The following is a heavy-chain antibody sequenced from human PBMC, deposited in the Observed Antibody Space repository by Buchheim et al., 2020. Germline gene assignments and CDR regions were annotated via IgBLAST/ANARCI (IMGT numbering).Heavy chain of an antibody. CDR1: GYSFTSYW. Sequence: EVQLVQSGAEVKKPGESLRISCKGSGYSFTSYWISWVRQMPGKGLEWMGRMDTSDSYTNYSPSLQGHVTIPDDKASSTASLQWSSLKASDTAMYYCGYGSGRSDRRIDYWGQGTL. CDR2: MDTSDSYT. J-gene: IGHJ4*02. V-gene: IGHV5-10-1*01. CDR3: GYGSGRSDRRIDY. D-gene: IGHD3-10*01.